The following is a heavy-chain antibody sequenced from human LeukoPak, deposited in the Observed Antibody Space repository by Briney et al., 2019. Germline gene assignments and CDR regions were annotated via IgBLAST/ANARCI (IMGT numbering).Heavy chain of an antibody. J-gene: IGHJ4*02. V-gene: IGHV1-69*01. D-gene: IGHD2-2*01. CDR3: ASSSTKGGYFDY. Sequence: GSSVKVSCKASGGTFSSYAISWVRQAPGQGLEWTGGIIPIFGTANYAQKFQGRVTITADESTSTAYMELSSLRSEDTAVYYCASSSTKGGYFDYWGQGTLVTVSS. CDR2: IIPIFGTA. CDR1: GGTFSSYA.